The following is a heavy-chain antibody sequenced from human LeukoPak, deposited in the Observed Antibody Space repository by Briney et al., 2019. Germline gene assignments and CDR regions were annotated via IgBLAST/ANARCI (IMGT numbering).Heavy chain of an antibody. Sequence: GASVKVSCKVSGYTLTESSMHWVRQAPGKGLEWMGGFDPEDGETIYAQKFQGRVTMTEDTSTDTAYMELSSLRSEDTAVYYCATVKIAAAGFFFDYWGQGTLVTVSS. CDR3: ATVKIAAAGFFFDY. CDR1: GYTLTESS. V-gene: IGHV1-24*01. D-gene: IGHD6-13*01. J-gene: IGHJ4*02. CDR2: FDPEDGET.